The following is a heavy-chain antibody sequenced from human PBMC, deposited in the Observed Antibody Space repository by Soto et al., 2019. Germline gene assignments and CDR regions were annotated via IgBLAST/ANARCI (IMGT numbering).Heavy chain of an antibody. CDR1: GFTFSSYS. J-gene: IGHJ3*02. CDR2: ISSSSSYI. CDR3: ARDPWYCSGGSCPVGKNAFDI. D-gene: IGHD2-15*01. V-gene: IGHV3-21*01. Sequence: GGSLRLSCAASGFTFSSYSMNWVRQAPGKGLEWVSSISSSSSYIYYADSVKGRFTISRDNAKNSLYLQMNSLRAEDTAVYYCARDPWYCSGGSCPVGKNAFDIWGQGTMVTVSS.